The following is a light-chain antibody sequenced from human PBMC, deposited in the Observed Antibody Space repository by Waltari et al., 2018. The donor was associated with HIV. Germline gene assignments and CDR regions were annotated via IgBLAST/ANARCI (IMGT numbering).Light chain of an antibody. CDR2: DVS. Sequence: QSALTQPASVSGFPGQSITIPCTGSSSDVGSYNYASWYQQHPAKAPKPLIYDVSKRPSGVSNRFSGSKSGNTASLTISGLQAEDEADYYCCSYAGSNTYLFGTGTEVTVL. CDR3: CSYAGSNTYL. V-gene: IGLV2-23*02. J-gene: IGLJ1*01. CDR1: SSDVGSYNY.